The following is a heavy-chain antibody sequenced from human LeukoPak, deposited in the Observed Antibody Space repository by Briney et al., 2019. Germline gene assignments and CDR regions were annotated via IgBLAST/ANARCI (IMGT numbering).Heavy chain of an antibody. D-gene: IGHD6-19*01. J-gene: IGHJ4*02. CDR2: IYTSGST. V-gene: IGHV4-61*02. CDR3: ATIAVAGHFDY. Sequence: PSETLPLTCTVSGGSISSGSYYWSWIRQPAGKGLEWIGRIYTSGSTNYNPSLKSRVTISVDTSKNQFSLKLSPVTAADTAVYYCATIAVAGHFDYWGQGTLVTVSS. CDR1: GGSISSGSYY.